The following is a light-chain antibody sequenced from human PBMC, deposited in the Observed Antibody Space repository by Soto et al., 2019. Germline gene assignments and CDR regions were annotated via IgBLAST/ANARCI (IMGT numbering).Light chain of an antibody. CDR3: QQHGSSFP. V-gene: IGKV3-20*01. CDR2: GAS. Sequence: VVLTQSPGTLSLSPGERATLSCRASQSVSSNYLAWYQQKPGQAPRLLIYGASNRATGIPDRFSGSGSGTDFTLSISRLESEDYAMYYCQQHGSSFPFGGGTKVEIK. J-gene: IGKJ4*01. CDR1: QSVSSNY.